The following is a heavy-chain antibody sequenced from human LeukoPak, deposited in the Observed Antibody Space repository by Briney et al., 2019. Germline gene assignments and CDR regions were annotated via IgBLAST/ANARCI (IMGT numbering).Heavy chain of an antibody. Sequence: GGSLRLSCAASGFTFSSYWMHWVRQAPGKGLVWVSRINSDGSSTNYADSVKGRFTISRDNAKNTLYLQMNSLRAEDTAVYYCAKPFSSGWYNGGHNWFDPWGQGTLVTVSS. V-gene: IGHV3-74*01. CDR2: INSDGSST. CDR3: AKPFSSGWYNGGHNWFDP. D-gene: IGHD6-19*01. J-gene: IGHJ5*02. CDR1: GFTFSSYW.